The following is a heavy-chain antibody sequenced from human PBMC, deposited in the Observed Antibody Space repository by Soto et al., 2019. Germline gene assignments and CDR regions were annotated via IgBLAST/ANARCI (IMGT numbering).Heavy chain of an antibody. V-gene: IGHV1-69*08. Sequence: QVQLVQSGAEVKKPGSSVKVSCKASGGTFSSYTISWVRQAPGQGLEWMGRIIPILGIANYAQKFQGRVTITADKSTSTAYMELSSLRSEDTAVYYCARDRLRPAPPNYYYYGMDVWGQGTTVTVSS. CDR3: ARDRLRPAPPNYYYYGMDV. CDR1: GGTFSSYT. CDR2: IIPILGIA. J-gene: IGHJ6*02. D-gene: IGHD4-17*01.